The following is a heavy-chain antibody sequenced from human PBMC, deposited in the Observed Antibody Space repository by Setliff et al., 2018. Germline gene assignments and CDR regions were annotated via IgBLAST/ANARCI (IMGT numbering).Heavy chain of an antibody. CDR2: IGHTGSI. Sequence: PSETLSLTCTVSGYSTSSGYIWGWIRQPPGKGLEWVGNIGHTGSINYNPSLKSRLTISRGTSKNQVSLKLNSVTATDTAVYYCARDLGHGGDSDYWGQGILVTVSS. CDR3: ARDLGHGGDSDY. CDR1: GYSTSSGYI. V-gene: IGHV4-38-2*02. D-gene: IGHD2-21*02. J-gene: IGHJ4*02.